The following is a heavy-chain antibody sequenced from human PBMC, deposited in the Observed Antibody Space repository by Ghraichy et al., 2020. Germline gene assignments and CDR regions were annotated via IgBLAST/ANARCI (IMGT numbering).Heavy chain of an antibody. CDR2: ISGGGGGT. V-gene: IGHV3-23*01. CDR3: ATGGAYCGGDCRGDY. CDR1: GFTFSSYA. J-gene: IGHJ4*02. Sequence: LSLTCAASGFTFSSYAMSWVRQAPGKGLEWVSAISGGGGGTYYADSVKGRFTISRDNSKNTLYLQMNSLRAEDTAVYYCATGGAYCGGDCRGDYWGQGTLVTVSS. D-gene: IGHD2-21*02.